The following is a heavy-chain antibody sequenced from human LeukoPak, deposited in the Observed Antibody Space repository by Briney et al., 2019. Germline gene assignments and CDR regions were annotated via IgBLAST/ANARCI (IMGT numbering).Heavy chain of an antibody. J-gene: IGHJ4*02. CDR3: AKGSYYDSSGSFYFDY. CDR1: GFTFSNYN. Sequence: PGGSLRLSCAASGFTFSNYNMNWVRQAPGKGLEWVSSISSSSGYIYYADSVKGRFTISRDNSKNTLYVQVNSLGTEDTAAYYCAKGSYYDSSGSFYFDYWGQGTLVTVSS. CDR2: ISSSSGYI. V-gene: IGHV3-21*04. D-gene: IGHD3-22*01.